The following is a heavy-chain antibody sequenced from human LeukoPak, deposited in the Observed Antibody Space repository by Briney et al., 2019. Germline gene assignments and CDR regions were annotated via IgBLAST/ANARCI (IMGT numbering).Heavy chain of an antibody. CDR2: IYTSGST. D-gene: IGHD1-7*01. J-gene: IGHJ4*02. CDR1: GVSISSYY. V-gene: IGHV4-4*07. CDR3: ARDLRGNWNYVRTHQEYYFDY. Sequence: SETLSLTCTVSGVSISSYYWSWIRQPAGKGLEWIGRIYTSGSTNYNPSLKSRVTMSVDTSKNQFSLKLSSVTAADTAVYYCARDLRGNWNYVRTHQEYYFDYWGQGTLVTVSS.